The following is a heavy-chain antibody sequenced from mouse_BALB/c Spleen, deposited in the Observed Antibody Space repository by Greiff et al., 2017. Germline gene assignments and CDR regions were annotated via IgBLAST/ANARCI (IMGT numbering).Heavy chain of an antibody. CDR1: GFTFSSYG. Sequence: EVKVVESGGGLVQPGGSLKLSCAASGFTFSSYGMSWVRQTPDKRLELVATINSNGGSTYYPDSVKGRFTISRDNAKNTLYLQMSSLKSEDTAMYYCARDRYDGFAYWGQGTLVTVSA. CDR3: ARDRYDGFAY. CDR2: INSNGGST. D-gene: IGHD2-14*01. V-gene: IGHV5-6-3*01. J-gene: IGHJ3*01.